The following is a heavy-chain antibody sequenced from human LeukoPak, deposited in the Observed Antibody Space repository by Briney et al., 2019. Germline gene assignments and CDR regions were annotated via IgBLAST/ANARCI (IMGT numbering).Heavy chain of an antibody. J-gene: IGHJ4*02. V-gene: IGHV3-64*02. CDR3: ARSAVGANVPNYFDY. CDR2: ISSNGGTT. CDR1: GFTFSSYA. Sequence: GGSLRLSCEASGFTFSSYAMHWVRQAPGKGLEYVSAISSNGGTTYYAGSVKGRFTISRDNSKNTLYLQMGSLRAEDMAVYYCARSAVGANVPNYFDYWGQGTLVTVSS. D-gene: IGHD1-26*01.